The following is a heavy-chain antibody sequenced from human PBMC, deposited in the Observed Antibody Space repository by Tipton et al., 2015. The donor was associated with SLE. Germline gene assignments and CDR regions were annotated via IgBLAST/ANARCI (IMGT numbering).Heavy chain of an antibody. V-gene: IGHV3-9*01. J-gene: IGHJ5*02. CDR1: GFTFDDYA. CDR3: ARDPRPLPGSSWWT. D-gene: IGHD6-13*01. Sequence: SLRLSCAASGFTFDDYAMHWVRQAPGKGLEWVSGISWNSGSIGYADSVKGRFTISRDNAKNSLYLQMNSLRAEDTAVYYCARDPRPLPGSSWWTWGQGTLVTVSS. CDR2: ISWNSGSI.